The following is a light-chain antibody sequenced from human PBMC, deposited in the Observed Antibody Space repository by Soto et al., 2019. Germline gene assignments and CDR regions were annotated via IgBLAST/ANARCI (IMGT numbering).Light chain of an antibody. J-gene: IGKJ4*01. Sequence: EIVLTQSPGTLSLSPGERATLSCRASQSVSSSYLAWYQQKPSQAPRLLIYGASSRATGIPDRFSGSGSGTVFTLTISRLEPEDFAVYYCHQYDSSPLTFGGGTKVEIK. CDR3: HQYDSSPLT. CDR2: GAS. CDR1: QSVSSSY. V-gene: IGKV3-20*01.